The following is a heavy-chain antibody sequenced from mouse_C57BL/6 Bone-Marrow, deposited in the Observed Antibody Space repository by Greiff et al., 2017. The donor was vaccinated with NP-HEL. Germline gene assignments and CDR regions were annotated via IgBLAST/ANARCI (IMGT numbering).Heavy chain of an antibody. CDR1: GYTFTDYY. J-gene: IGHJ3*01. V-gene: IGHV1-19*01. D-gene: IGHD1-1*01. Sequence: VQLQQSGPVLVKPGASVKMSCKASGYTFTDYYMNWVKQSHGKSLEWIGVINPYNGGTSYNQKFKGKATLTADKSSSTAYMELRSLTSEDSAVYFCARDYYGSTPYWGQGTLVTVSA. CDR3: ARDYYGSTPY. CDR2: INPYNGGT.